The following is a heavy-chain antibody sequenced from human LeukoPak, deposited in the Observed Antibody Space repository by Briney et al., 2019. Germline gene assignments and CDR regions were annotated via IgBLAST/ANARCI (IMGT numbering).Heavy chain of an antibody. CDR2: ISSSGSYI. CDR3: ARGMLHYDFWSGYYVGEYYFDY. V-gene: IGHV3-21*01. CDR1: GFAFRSYT. J-gene: IGHJ4*02. D-gene: IGHD3-3*01. Sequence: GGSLRLSCAASGFAFRSYTMNWVRQAPGKGLEGVSSISSSGSYIYYADSVKGRFAISRDNAKNSLYLQMNSLRDEDTAVYYCARGMLHYDFWSGYYVGEYYFDYWGQGTLVTVSS.